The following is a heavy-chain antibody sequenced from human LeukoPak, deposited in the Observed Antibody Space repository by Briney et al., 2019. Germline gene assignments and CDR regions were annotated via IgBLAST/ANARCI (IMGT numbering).Heavy chain of an antibody. CDR2: IYTSGST. CDR3: ARLISAGGFDY. Sequence: SETLSLTCTVSGGSISSYYWSWIRQPAGKGLEWVGRIYTSGSTNYNPSLKSRVTISVDTSKNQFSLKLSSVTAADTAVYYCARLISAGGFDYWGQGTLVTVSS. J-gene: IGHJ4*02. D-gene: IGHD2-8*02. V-gene: IGHV4-4*07. CDR1: GGSISSYY.